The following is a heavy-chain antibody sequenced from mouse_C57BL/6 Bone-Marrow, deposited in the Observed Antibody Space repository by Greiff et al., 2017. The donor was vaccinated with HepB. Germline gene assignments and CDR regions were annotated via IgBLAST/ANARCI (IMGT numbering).Heavy chain of an antibody. D-gene: IGHD2-2*01. V-gene: IGHV1-64*01. CDR1: GYTFTSYW. J-gene: IGHJ4*01. CDR3: GGGRWLRQGMDY. CDR2: IHPNSGNT. Sequence: QVQLQQPGAELVKPGASVKLSCKASGYTFTSYWMHWVKQRPGQGLEWIGKIHPNSGNTNYNEKFKSKATVTVDKASSTAYMQLSSLTSEDAAVYGYGGGRWLRQGMDYWGQGTSVTVSS.